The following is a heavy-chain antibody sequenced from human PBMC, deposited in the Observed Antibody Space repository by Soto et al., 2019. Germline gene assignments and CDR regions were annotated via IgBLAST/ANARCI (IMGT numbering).Heavy chain of an antibody. Sequence: QVQLVQSGAEVKKPGASVKVSCKASGYTFTTYGISWVRQAPGQGLEWMGWISAYNGNTNSAQKLQGRVTMTTDTSPSTAYMELRSLRSDDTAVYYCARGSVYCSGDSCYPFDYWGQGTLVTVSS. V-gene: IGHV1-18*01. J-gene: IGHJ4*02. CDR2: ISAYNGNT. D-gene: IGHD2-15*01. CDR3: ARGSVYCSGDSCYPFDY. CDR1: GYTFTTYG.